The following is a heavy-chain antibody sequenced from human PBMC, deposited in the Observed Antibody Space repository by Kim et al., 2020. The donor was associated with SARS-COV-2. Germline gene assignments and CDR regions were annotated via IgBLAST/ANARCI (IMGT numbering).Heavy chain of an antibody. V-gene: IGHV4-31*03. Sequence: SETLSLTCTVSGGSISSGGYYWSWIRQHPGKGLEWIGYIYYSGSTYYNPSLKSRVTISVDTSKNQFSLKLSSVTAADTAVYYCARFEARPRWTWFDYWGQGTLVTVSS. CDR2: IYYSGST. CDR3: ARFEARPRWTWFDY. D-gene: IGHD6-6*01. CDR1: GGSISSGGYY. J-gene: IGHJ4*02.